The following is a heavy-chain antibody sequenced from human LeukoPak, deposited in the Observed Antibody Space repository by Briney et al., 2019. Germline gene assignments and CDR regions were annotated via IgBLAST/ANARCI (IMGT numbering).Heavy chain of an antibody. V-gene: IGHV4-34*01. Sequence: SETLSLTCAVYGGSFSGYYWSWIRQPPGKGLEWIGEINHSVTTNYNPSLKSRVAISVDTSKNQFSLRLSSVTAADTAVYHCARSCSSTSCSYFDFWGQGTLVTVSS. CDR1: GGSFSGYY. CDR3: ARSCSSTSCSYFDF. CDR2: INHSVTT. J-gene: IGHJ4*02. D-gene: IGHD2-2*01.